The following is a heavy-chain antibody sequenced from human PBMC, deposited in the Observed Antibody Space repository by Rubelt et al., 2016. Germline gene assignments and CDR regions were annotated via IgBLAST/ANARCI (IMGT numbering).Heavy chain of an antibody. V-gene: IGHV3-48*03. CDR2: ISSSGSTI. CDR3: ARSDIVATITDY. CDR1: GFTFSSYE. Sequence: EVQLVESGGGLVQPGGSLRLSCAASGFTFSSYEMNWVRQAPGTGLAWVSYISSSGSTIYYADSVKGRFTISRDNAKNSLYLQMNGLRAEDTAVYYCARSDIVATITDYWGQGTLVTVSS. J-gene: IGHJ4*02. D-gene: IGHD5-12*01.